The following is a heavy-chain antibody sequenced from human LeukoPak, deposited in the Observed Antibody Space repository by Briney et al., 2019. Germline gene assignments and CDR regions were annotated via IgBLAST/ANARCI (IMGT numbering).Heavy chain of an antibody. Sequence: GGSLRLSCAASGFTFSMYAMSWVRQAPGKGLEWVSVIYSGGSTYYADSVKGRFTISRDNSKNTLYLQMNSLRAEDTAVYYCARATIFGTGGGQGTLVTVSS. CDR1: GFTFSMYA. J-gene: IGHJ4*02. CDR2: IYSGGST. D-gene: IGHD3-3*01. V-gene: IGHV3-66*02. CDR3: ARATIFGTG.